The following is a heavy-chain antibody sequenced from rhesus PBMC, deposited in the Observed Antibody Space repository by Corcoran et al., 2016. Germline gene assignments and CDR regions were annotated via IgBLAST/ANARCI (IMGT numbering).Heavy chain of an antibody. J-gene: IGHJ4*01. Sequence: QVQLQESGPGLVKPSETLSLICGVSCGSLCGYGWSWIRSPPGKGLEWIGHIYGSIGSTYYNPSFKSRVTISKDTSKNHFSLKLNSMTAADTAVYYCARDPLTGTFDYWGQGVLVTVSS. D-gene: IGHD1-26*01. V-gene: IGHV4S7*01. CDR3: ARDPLTGTFDY. CDR1: CGSLCGYG. CDR2: IYGSIGST.